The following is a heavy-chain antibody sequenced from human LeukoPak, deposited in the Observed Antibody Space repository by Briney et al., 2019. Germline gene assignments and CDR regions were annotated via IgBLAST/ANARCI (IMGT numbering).Heavy chain of an antibody. CDR1: GGSISSYY. CDR3: ARVTHHYGSESND. V-gene: IGHV4-59*01. D-gene: IGHD3-10*01. CDR2: IYYSGST. Sequence: SETLSLTCTVSGGSISSYYWSWIRQPPGKGLEWIGYIYYSGSTNYNPSLKSRVTISVDTSKNQFSLKLSSVTAADTAVYYCARVTHHYGSESNDWGQGTLVTVSS. J-gene: IGHJ4*02.